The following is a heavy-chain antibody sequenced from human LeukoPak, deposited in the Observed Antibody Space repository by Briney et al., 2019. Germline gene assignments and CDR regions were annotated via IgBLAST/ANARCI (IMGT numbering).Heavy chain of an antibody. CDR2: IYYSGST. Sequence: PSETLSLTCTVSGGSISSYYWSWIRQHPGKGLEWIGYIYYSGSTYYNPSLKSRVTISVDTSKNQFSLKLSSVTAADTAVYYCARAANYDSSDPDYWGQGTLVTVSS. J-gene: IGHJ4*02. D-gene: IGHD3-22*01. CDR3: ARAANYDSSDPDY. CDR1: GGSISSYY. V-gene: IGHV4-59*06.